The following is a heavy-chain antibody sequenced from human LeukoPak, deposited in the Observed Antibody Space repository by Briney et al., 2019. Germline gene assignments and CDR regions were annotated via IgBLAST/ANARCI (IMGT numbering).Heavy chain of an antibody. CDR3: ARSFSSWPSFAFDY. CDR1: GGTFSSYA. V-gene: IGHV1-69*01. D-gene: IGHD6-13*01. Sequence: SAKVSCKASGGTFSSYAISWVRQAPGQGLEWMGGIIPIFGTANYAQKFQGRVTITADESTSTAYMELSSLRSEDTAVYYCARSFSSWPSFAFDYWGQGTLVTVSS. J-gene: IGHJ4*02. CDR2: IIPIFGTA.